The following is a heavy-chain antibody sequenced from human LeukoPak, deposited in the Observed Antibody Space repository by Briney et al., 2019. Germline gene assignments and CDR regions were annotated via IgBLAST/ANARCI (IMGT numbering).Heavy chain of an antibody. CDR3: ASGSGNFFA. V-gene: IGHV3-74*01. D-gene: IGHD3-3*01. CDR1: GFTFSSYW. J-gene: IGHJ5*02. Sequence: SGGSLRLSCAASGFTFSSYWMHWVSQAPGKGLVWVSRINTDGSITTYADSVKGRFTISRDNAKNTLYLQMSSLRAEDTAVYFCASGSGNFFAWGQGTLVTVSS. CDR2: INTDGSIT.